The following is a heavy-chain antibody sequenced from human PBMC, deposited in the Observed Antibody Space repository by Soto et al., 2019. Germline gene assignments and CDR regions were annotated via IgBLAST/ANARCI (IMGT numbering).Heavy chain of an antibody. CDR2: INAGNGNT. CDR1: GYTFTSYA. Sequence: ASVKVSCKASGYTFTSYAMHWVRQAPGQRLEWMGWINAGNGNTKYSQKFQGRVTITRDTSASTAYMELSSLRSEDTAVYYCARKDLRYFDLAPWGQGTLVTVSS. CDR3: ARKDLRYFDLAP. D-gene: IGHD3-9*01. V-gene: IGHV1-3*01. J-gene: IGHJ5*02.